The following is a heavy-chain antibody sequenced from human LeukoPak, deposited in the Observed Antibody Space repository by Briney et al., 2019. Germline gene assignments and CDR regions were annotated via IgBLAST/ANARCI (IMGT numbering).Heavy chain of an antibody. D-gene: IGHD3-10*01. Sequence: GGSLRLSCAASGFTFSSHAMSWVRQASGKGLEWVSRISSGGGTTDYTDSVKGRFTISRDTSKNTLYLQMNSLRAEDTAVYYCAKDRSGSGYFDYWGQGTLVTVSS. CDR3: AKDRSGSGYFDY. J-gene: IGHJ4*02. V-gene: IGHV3-23*01. CDR2: ISSGGGTT. CDR1: GFTFSSHA.